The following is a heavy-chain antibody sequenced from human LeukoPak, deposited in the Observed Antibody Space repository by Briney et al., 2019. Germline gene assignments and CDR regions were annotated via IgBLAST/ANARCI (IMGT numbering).Heavy chain of an antibody. CDR3: ARRYYDYVWGSYQFDY. Sequence: PGGSLRLSCAASGFTFSSYWMHWVRQAPGKGLEWVANIKQDGSEKYYVDSVKGRFTISRDNAKNSLYLQMNSLRAEDTAVYYCARRYYDYVWGSYQFDYWGQGTLVTVSS. CDR1: GFTFSSYW. J-gene: IGHJ4*02. CDR2: IKQDGSEK. V-gene: IGHV3-7*01. D-gene: IGHD3-16*02.